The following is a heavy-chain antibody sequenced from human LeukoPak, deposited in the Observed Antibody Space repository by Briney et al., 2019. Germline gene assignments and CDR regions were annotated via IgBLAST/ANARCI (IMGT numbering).Heavy chain of an antibody. J-gene: IGHJ6*03. CDR1: GFTFSSYE. CDR3: ARQFSGYDEYYYYYYMDV. V-gene: IGHV3-48*03. D-gene: IGHD5-12*01. CDR2: ISSSGSTK. Sequence: GGSLRLSCAASGFTFSSYEMNWVRQAPGKGLEWVSYISSSGSTKYYADSVKGRFTISRDNAKNSLFLQMNSLRAEDTAVYYCARQFSGYDEYYYYYYMDVWGKGTTVTISS.